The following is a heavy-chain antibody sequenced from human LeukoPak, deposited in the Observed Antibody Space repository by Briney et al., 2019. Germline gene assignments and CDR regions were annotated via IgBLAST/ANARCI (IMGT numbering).Heavy chain of an antibody. CDR1: GASIYTSSSY. J-gene: IGHJ4*02. CDR3: TTSRTNGCSSPSCYTDY. CDR2: VYYTGST. V-gene: IGHV4-39*01. Sequence: PSETLSLTCTVSGASIYTSSSYWGWIRQPPGKGLEWIASVYYTGSTYYSPSLKSRATISVDTSKNQFSLELNSVTAADTAVYYCTTSRTNGCSSPSCYTDYWGQGTLVTVSS. D-gene: IGHD2-2*02.